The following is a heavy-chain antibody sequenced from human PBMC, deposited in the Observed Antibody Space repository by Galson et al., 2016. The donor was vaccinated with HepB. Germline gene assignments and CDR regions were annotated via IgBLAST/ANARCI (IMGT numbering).Heavy chain of an antibody. D-gene: IGHD2-21*01. V-gene: IGHV3-11*01. CDR1: GFTFSQYY. J-gene: IGHJ6*02. CDR2: ISNSGATE. CDR3: ARNAIVGEMYKMDV. Sequence: SLRLSCAASGFTFSQYYIPWFRQAPGKGLEWVSHISNSGATEFFADSLKARFTMSRDNAKNAVSLHMSSLRVEDTGVYYCARNAIVGEMYKMDVWGRGTPVIVSS.